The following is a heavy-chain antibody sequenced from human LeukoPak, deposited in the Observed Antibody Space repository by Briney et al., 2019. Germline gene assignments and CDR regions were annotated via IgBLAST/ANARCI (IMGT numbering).Heavy chain of an antibody. CDR2: INPNSGGT. Sequence: RASVKVSCKASGYTFTGYYMHWVRQAPGQGPEWIGWINPNSGGTNYAQKFQGRVTMTRDTSISTAYMELSRLRSDDTAVYYCARDKAYMTTVSFDYWGQGTLVTVSS. CDR3: ARDKAYMTTVSFDY. V-gene: IGHV1-2*02. D-gene: IGHD4-11*01. J-gene: IGHJ4*02. CDR1: GYTFTGYY.